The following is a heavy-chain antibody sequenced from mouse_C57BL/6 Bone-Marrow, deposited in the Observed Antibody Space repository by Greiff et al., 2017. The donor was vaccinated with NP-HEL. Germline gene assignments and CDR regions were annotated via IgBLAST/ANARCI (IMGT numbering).Heavy chain of an antibody. V-gene: IGHV5-6*01. CDR3: ASPYDYDVAWFAY. Sequence: EVKLVESGGDLVKPGGSLKLSCAASGFTFSSYGMSWVRQTPDKRLEWVATISSCGSYTYYPDSVKGRFTISRDNAKNTLYLQMSSLKSEDTAMYYCASPYDYDVAWFAYWGQGTLVTVSA. CDR2: ISSCGSYT. J-gene: IGHJ3*01. D-gene: IGHD2-4*01. CDR1: GFTFSSYG.